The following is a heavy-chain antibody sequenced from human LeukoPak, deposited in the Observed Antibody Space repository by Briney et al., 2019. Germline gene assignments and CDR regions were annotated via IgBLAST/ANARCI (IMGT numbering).Heavy chain of an antibody. CDR3: ARGPPLTYDHTPEGYYHYYMDV. CDR2: ISGSGGTT. V-gene: IGHV3-23*01. Sequence: GGTLRLSCAASGFIFSRYGMSWVRQAPGKGLEWVSAISGSGGTTYYADSVKGRFTISRDNSKNTLYLQINSLRAEDTAVYYCARGPPLTYDHTPEGYYHYYMDVWGTGTTVTISS. J-gene: IGHJ6*03. D-gene: IGHD2-2*02. CDR1: GFIFSRYG.